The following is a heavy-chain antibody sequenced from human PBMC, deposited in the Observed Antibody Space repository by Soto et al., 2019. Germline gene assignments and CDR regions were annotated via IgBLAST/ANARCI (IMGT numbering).Heavy chain of an antibody. V-gene: IGHV3-33*01. CDR2: IWYDGSNK. Sequence: QVQLVESGGGVVQPGRSLRLSCAASGFTFSNYGMHWVRQAPGKRLEWVAVIWYDGSNKYYADSVKGRFTISRDNSKNTLYLQMNSLRAEDTAVYYCAREDYGDSHDYWGQGTLVTVSS. J-gene: IGHJ4*02. D-gene: IGHD4-17*01. CDR1: GFTFSNYG. CDR3: AREDYGDSHDY.